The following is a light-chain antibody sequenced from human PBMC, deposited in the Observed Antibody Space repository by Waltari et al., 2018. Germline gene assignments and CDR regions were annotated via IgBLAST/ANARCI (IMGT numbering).Light chain of an antibody. CDR3: SSYSSISFLV. Sequence: QSALTQPASVSGSPGQSITISCTGTSSDVGNYNYVSWYQQHPGKAPNLMIHEVNNRPSGVSNRVSGSKSGDTASLTISGLQGEDEADYYCSSYSSISFLVFGSGTTVTVL. J-gene: IGLJ1*01. V-gene: IGLV2-14*01. CDR2: EVN. CDR1: SSDVGNYNY.